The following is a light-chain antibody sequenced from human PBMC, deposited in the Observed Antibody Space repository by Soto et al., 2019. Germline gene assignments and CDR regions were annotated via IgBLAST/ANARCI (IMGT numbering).Light chain of an antibody. CDR2: NNS. CDR1: SSNIGAGSD. CDR3: QSYDSSLSGVV. Sequence: QSALTQPPSVSGAPGQRVTISCTGSSSNIGAGSDVHWYQQLPGTAPKLLIYNNSNRPSGVPDRFSGSKSGTSASLAITGLQDEDEADYYCQSYDSSLSGVVFGGGTKLTVL. J-gene: IGLJ2*01. V-gene: IGLV1-40*01.